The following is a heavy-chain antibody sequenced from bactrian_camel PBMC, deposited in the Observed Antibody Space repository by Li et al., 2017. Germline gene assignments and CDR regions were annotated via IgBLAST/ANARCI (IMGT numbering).Heavy chain of an antibody. CDR2: ISTVGDT. Sequence: HVQLVESGGGSVQAGGSLRLSCTASGFTFDDSDMSWYRQAPGSECELVSSISTVGDTYYTDSVKGRFTISRDNAENTVYLQMNSLKPEDTAVYYCASLGWGGAHCGVNPWGQGTQVTVSS. D-gene: IGHD1*01. CDR1: GFTFDDSD. CDR3: ASLGWGGAHCGVNP. V-gene: IGHV3S63*01. J-gene: IGHJ4*01.